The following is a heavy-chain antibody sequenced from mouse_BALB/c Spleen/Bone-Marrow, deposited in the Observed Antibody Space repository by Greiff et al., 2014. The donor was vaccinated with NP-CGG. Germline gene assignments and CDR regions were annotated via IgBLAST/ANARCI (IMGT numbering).Heavy chain of an antibody. CDR3: AREPSTMITTGYAY. V-gene: IGHV2-9*02. D-gene: IGHD2-4*01. CDR2: IWAGGST. Sequence: VQLQQSGPGLVAPSQSLSITCTVSGFSLTGYGVHWVRQPPGKGLEWLGVIWAGGSTNYNSALMSRLSISKDNSKSQVFLKMNSLQTDDTAMYYCAREPSTMITTGYAYWGQGTLVTVSA. J-gene: IGHJ3*01. CDR1: GFSLTGYG.